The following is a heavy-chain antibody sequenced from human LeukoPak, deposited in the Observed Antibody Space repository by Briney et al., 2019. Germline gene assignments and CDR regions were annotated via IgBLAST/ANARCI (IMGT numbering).Heavy chain of an antibody. D-gene: IGHD6-19*01. J-gene: IGHJ4*02. CDR1: GFTFSNYW. Sequence: GGALRLSCAAPGFTFSNYWVHRVRPAPGEGGVWVSRINSDGSSTSYADSVKGRFTISRDNAKNTLYLQMNSLRAEDTAVYYCASGRVAVAGNYDYWGQGTLVTVSS. CDR2: INSDGSST. CDR3: ASGRVAVAGNYDY. V-gene: IGHV3-74*01.